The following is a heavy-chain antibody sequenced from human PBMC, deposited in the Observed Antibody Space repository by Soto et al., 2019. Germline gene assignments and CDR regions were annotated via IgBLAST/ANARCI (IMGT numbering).Heavy chain of an antibody. V-gene: IGHV4-34*01. CDR3: ARGRGYYDSSGYYVLGENPSFDY. CDR1: GGSCIGYY. D-gene: IGHD3-22*01. Sequence: SETHSLTSTVYGGSCIGYYWSWIRQPTGKGLEWIGEINHSGSTNYNPSLKSRVTISVDTSKNQFSLKLSSVTAADTAVYYCARGRGYYDSSGYYVLGENPSFDYWGQGTLVTVSS. CDR2: INHSGST. J-gene: IGHJ4*02.